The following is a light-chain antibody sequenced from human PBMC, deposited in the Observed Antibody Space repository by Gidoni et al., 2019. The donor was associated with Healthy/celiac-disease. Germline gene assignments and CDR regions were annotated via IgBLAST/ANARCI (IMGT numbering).Light chain of an antibody. CDR3: QSYDSSLSCLV. J-gene: IGLJ2*01. Sequence: QSVLTQPPSVSAAPGQRVPISCTGSSPNIGAGYDVHWYQQLPGTAPKLLIYGNSNRPSGVPDRFSGSKSGTSASLAITGLQAEDEADYYCQSYDSSLSCLVFGGGTKLTVL. CDR1: SPNIGAGYD. V-gene: IGLV1-40*01. CDR2: GNS.